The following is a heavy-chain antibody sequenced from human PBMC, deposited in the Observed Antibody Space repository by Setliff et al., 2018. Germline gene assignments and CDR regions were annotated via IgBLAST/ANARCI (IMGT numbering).Heavy chain of an antibody. J-gene: IGHJ3*02. CDR2: INPSGGLT. V-gene: IGHV1-46*03. Sequence: ASVKVSCKASGYTLTNYYMHWVRQAPGQGLEWMGIINPSGGLTRYAQKFQGRVTMTRDTSTSTVYMELSGLRSEDTAVYYCARVYLAGSGWDKANALDIWGQGTMVTVSS. CDR1: GYTLTNYY. CDR3: ARVYLAGSGWDKANALDI. D-gene: IGHD6-19*01.